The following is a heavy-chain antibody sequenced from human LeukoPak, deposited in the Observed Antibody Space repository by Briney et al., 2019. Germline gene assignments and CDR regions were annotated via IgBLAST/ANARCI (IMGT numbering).Heavy chain of an antibody. J-gene: IGHJ3*02. D-gene: IGHD2-21*02. CDR2: IYSNT. V-gene: IGHV3-66*01. CDR3: ARRGDGGRAFDI. Sequence: GGSLRLSCAASGFTVNSNYMTWVRQAPGKGLEWVSSIYSNTYYVDSVKGRFTISRDNSENTLYLQMDSLRVEDTAVYYCARRGDGGRAFDIWGQRTMVTVSS. CDR1: GFTVNSNY.